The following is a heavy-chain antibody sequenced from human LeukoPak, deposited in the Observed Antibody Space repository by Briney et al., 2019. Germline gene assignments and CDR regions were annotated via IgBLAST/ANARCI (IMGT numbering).Heavy chain of an antibody. J-gene: IGHJ4*02. CDR2: INPNSGGI. V-gene: IGHV1-2*02. Sequence: GASVKVSCKASGDTFTGYYMHWVRQAPGQGLEWMGWINPNSGGINYAQKFQGRVTMTRDTSISTAYMELSRLRSGETAVDYCARGYCSSTSCYPFFDYWGQGTLVTVSS. CDR3: ARGYCSSTSCYPFFDY. CDR1: GDTFTGYY. D-gene: IGHD2-2*01.